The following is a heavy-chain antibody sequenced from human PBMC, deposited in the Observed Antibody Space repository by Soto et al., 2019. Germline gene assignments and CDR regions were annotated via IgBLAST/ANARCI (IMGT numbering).Heavy chain of an antibody. J-gene: IGHJ5*02. V-gene: IGHV3-66*01. CDR1: GFTVSSNY. CDR2: IYSGGST. CDR3: VREDSFRDTNDP. Sequence: SGFTVSSNYMSWVRQAPGKGLEWVSVIYSGGSTYYADSVKGRFTISRDDSKKTLYLEMSSLRVDDTAVYYCVREDSFRDTNDPWGQGTLVTVSS. D-gene: IGHD2-8*01.